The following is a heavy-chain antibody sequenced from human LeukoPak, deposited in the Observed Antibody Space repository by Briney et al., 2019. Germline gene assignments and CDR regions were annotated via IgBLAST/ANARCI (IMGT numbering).Heavy chain of an antibody. J-gene: IGHJ5*02. Sequence: SETLSLTCAVYGGSFSGYYWSWIRQPPGKGLEWIGEINHSGSTNYNPSLKSRVTISVDTSKNQFSLKLSSVTAAGTAVYYCARLDRYYGSGSYNPQNWFDPWGQGTLVTVSS. CDR2: INHSGST. CDR1: GGSFSGYY. V-gene: IGHV4-34*01. D-gene: IGHD3-10*01. CDR3: ARLDRYYGSGSYNPQNWFDP.